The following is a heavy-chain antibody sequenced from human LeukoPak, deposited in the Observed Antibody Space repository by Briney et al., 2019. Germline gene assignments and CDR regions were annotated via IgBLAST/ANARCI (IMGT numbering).Heavy chain of an antibody. CDR3: ARVVVVSSHADCFDF. CDR2: ISGSGGST. V-gene: IGHV3-23*01. CDR1: GFTVSSNY. D-gene: IGHD2-15*01. J-gene: IGHJ4*02. Sequence: GGSLRLSCAASGFTVSSNYMSWVRQAPGKGLEWVSGISGSGGSTYYADSVKGRFTISRDISKNTVYLQVNNLRAEDTAVYYGARVVVVSSHADCFDFWGQGTLVTVSS.